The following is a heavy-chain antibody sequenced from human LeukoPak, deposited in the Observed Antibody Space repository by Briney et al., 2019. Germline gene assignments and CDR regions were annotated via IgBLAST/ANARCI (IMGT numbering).Heavy chain of an antibody. J-gene: IGHJ4*02. V-gene: IGHV4-34*01. CDR1: GGSFSGYY. CDR3: ARGYYDILTGYFPLDY. CDR2: INHSGST. Sequence: SETLSVTCAVYGGSFSGYYWSWIRQPPGKGLEWIGEINHSGSTNYNPSLKSRVTISVDTSKNQFSLKLSSVTAADTAVYYCARGYYDILTGYFPLDYWGQGTLVTVSS. D-gene: IGHD3-9*01.